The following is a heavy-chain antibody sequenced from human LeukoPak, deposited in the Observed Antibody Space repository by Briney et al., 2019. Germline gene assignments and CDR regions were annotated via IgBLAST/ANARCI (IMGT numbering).Heavy chain of an antibody. Sequence: PGGSLRLSCAASGFIFSDYSMTWVRQAPGKGLEWVANIKQDGSEKYYVDSVKGRFTISRDNAKNSLYLQMNSLRAEDTAVCYCARLESQVFDYWGQGTLVTVSS. V-gene: IGHV3-7*01. CDR2: IKQDGSEK. CDR3: ARLESQVFDY. J-gene: IGHJ4*02. CDR1: GFIFSDYS. D-gene: IGHD1-1*01.